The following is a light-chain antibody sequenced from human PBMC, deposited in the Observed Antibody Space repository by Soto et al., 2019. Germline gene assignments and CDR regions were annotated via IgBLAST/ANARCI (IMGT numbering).Light chain of an antibody. CDR3: QRYGSSPPKYT. CDR1: QSVNSSY. Sequence: EIVLTQSPGTLSLSPGERATLSCRASQSVNSSYLAWYQQKPGRAPRLLIYSASSRSTGIPDRFSGSGSGTDFTLSISRLEPEYFQIYDCQRYGSSPPKYTFGQATKLEIK. CDR2: SAS. V-gene: IGKV3-20*01. J-gene: IGKJ2*01.